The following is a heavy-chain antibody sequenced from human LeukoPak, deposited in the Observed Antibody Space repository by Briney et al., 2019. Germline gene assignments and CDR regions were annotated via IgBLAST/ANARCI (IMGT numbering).Heavy chain of an antibody. Sequence: SVKVSCKASGGTFSSYAISWVRQAPGQGLEWMGRIIPIFGTANYAQKFQGRVTITTDESTSTAYMELSSLRSEDTAVYCCARDMTMWDNWNYGPAFDIWGQGTMVTVSS. J-gene: IGHJ3*02. CDR1: GGTFSSYA. CDR3: ARDMTMWDNWNYGPAFDI. V-gene: IGHV1-69*05. D-gene: IGHD1-7*01. CDR2: IIPIFGTA.